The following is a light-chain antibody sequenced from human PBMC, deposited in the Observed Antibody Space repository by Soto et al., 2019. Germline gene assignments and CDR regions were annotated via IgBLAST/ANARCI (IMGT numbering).Light chain of an antibody. J-gene: IGLJ1*01. CDR3: GSYTSTSTLYV. CDR1: SSDVGGSNY. CDR2: DVS. Sequence: QSALTQPASVSGSPGQSITISCTGTSSDVGGSNYVSWYQQHPGKAPKLMIYDVSNPPSGVSNRFSGSKYGNTGSLTISGLQAEHEGDYYCGSYTSTSTLYVFGTGTQLTVL. V-gene: IGLV2-14*03.